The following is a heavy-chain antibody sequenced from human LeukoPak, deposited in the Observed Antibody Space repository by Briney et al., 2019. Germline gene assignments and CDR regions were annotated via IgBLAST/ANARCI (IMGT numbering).Heavy chain of an antibody. V-gene: IGHV4-30-2*01. J-gene: IGHJ6*03. CDR1: GGSISSSSYY. CDR3: ARGYYYYYMDV. Sequence: SETLSLTCTVSGGSISSSSYYWGWIRQPPGKGLEWIGYIYHSGGTYYNPSLKSRVTISVDRSKNQFSLKLSSVTAADTAVYYCARGYYYYYMDVWGKGTTVTVSS. CDR2: IYHSGGT.